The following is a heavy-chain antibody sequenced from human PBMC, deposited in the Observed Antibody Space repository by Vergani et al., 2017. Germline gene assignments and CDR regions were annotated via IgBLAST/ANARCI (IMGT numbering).Heavy chain of an antibody. D-gene: IGHD5-18*01. Sequence: QVQLVESGGGVVQPGRSLRLSCAASGFTFSSYGMHWVRQAPGKGLEWVAVIWYDGSNKYYADSVKGRFTISRDNSKNTLYLQMNSLRAEDTAVYYCARGGKTIQLPDDWGQGTLVTVSS. J-gene: IGHJ4*02. CDR2: IWYDGSNK. V-gene: IGHV3-33*08. CDR1: GFTFSSYG. CDR3: ARGGKTIQLPDD.